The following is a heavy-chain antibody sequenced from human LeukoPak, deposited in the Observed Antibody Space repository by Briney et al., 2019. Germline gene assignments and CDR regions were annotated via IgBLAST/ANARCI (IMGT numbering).Heavy chain of an antibody. CDR2: IYYSGST. CDR1: GGSISSSSYY. Sequence: PSETLSLTCTVSGGSISSSSYYWGWIRQPPGKGLEWIGSIYYSGSTYYNPSLKSRVTISVDTSKNQFSLKLSSVTAADTAVYYCARDQGGVGYWGQGTLVTVSS. J-gene: IGHJ4*02. CDR3: ARDQGGVGY. V-gene: IGHV4-39*07. D-gene: IGHD3-16*01.